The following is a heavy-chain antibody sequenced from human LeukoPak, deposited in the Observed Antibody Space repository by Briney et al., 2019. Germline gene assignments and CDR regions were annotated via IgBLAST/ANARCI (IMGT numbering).Heavy chain of an antibody. CDR1: GGSISSGDYY. Sequence: SETLSLTCTVSGGSISSGDYYWSWIRQPPGKGLERIGYIYYSGSTYYNASLKSRVTISVDTSKNQFSLKLSSVTAADTAVYYCARHAPFLGYSSSWYFDYWGQGTLVTVSS. V-gene: IGHV4-30-4*01. J-gene: IGHJ4*02. CDR2: IYYSGST. D-gene: IGHD6-13*01. CDR3: ARHAPFLGYSSSWYFDY.